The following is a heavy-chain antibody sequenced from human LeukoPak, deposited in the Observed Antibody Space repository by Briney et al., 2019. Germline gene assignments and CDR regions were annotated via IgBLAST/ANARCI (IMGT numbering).Heavy chain of an antibody. CDR3: ARVVAVAGRAFDI. J-gene: IGHJ3*02. D-gene: IGHD6-19*01. V-gene: IGHV3-21*01. CDR1: GFTFSSYS. Sequence: GGSLRLSCAASGFTFSSYSMNWVRQAPGKGLEWVSSISSSSSYIYYADSVKGRFTISRDNAKNSLYLQTNSLRAEDTAVYYCARVVAVAGRAFDIWGQGTMVTASS. CDR2: ISSSSSYI.